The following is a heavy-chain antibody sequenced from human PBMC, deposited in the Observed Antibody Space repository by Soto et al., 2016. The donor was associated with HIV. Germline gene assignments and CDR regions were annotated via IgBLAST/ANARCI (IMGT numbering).Heavy chain of an antibody. D-gene: IGHD6-19*01. Sequence: EVQLVESGGGLVKPGGSLRLSCAASGFTFSNAWMSWVRQAPGKGLEWVGRIKSKTDGGTTDYAAPVKGRFTISRDDSKNTLYLQMNSLKTEDTAVYYCTTGGSGWYGRRDEYFQHWGQGTLVTVSS. CDR2: IKSKTDGGTT. V-gene: IGHV3-15*01. CDR1: GFTFSNAW. J-gene: IGHJ1*01. CDR3: TTGGSGWYGRRDEYFQH.